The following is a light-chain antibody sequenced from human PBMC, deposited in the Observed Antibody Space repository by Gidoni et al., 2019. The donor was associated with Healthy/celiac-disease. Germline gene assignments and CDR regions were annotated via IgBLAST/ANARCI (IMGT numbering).Light chain of an antibody. V-gene: IGKV3-20*01. CDR1: QSVSSSY. J-gene: IGKJ2*01. CDR3: QQYGSSPET. CDR2: GAS. Sequence: DIVLKQSPGTLSLSPGERATLSCRASQSVSSSYLAWYQQKPGQAPRLLIDGASSRATGIPDRFSGSGSGTDFTLTISRLEPEDFAVYYCQQYGSSPETFGQGTKLEIK.